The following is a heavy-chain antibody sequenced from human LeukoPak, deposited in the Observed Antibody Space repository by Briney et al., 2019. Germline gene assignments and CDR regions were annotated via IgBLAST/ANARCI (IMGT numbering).Heavy chain of an antibody. CDR1: GFTVGNNY. CDR3: ARDPPAVSINTYA. Sequence: QPGGSLRLSCAASGFTVGNNYMNWVRQAPGKGLEWVSLIFSHGETSYADSVKGRFTISRDNSKNTLCLQMNGLRVEDTAVYYCARDPPAVSINTYAWGQGTLVTVSS. D-gene: IGHD2-8*01. V-gene: IGHV3-66*01. CDR2: IFSHGET. J-gene: IGHJ4*02.